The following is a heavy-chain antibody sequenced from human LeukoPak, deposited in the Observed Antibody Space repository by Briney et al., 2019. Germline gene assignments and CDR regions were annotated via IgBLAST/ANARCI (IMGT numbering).Heavy chain of an antibody. J-gene: IGHJ4*02. V-gene: IGHV3-64*02. Sequence: GGSLRLSCAASGFTFSMYAMHWVRQAPGKGLEYVSAISSDGGSTYYADSVKGRFTISRDNSKNTLYLQMTSLRAEDTAVYYCAKEYCSTTNCLGDWGLGTLVTVSS. CDR3: AKEYCSTTNCLGD. CDR2: ISSDGGST. D-gene: IGHD2-2*01. CDR1: GFTFSMYA.